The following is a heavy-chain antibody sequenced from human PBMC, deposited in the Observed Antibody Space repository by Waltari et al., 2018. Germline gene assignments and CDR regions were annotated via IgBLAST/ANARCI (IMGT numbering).Heavy chain of an antibody. J-gene: IGHJ4*02. CDR3: ARVTLDFWSGYIFDY. V-gene: IGHV4-39*07. Sequence: QLQLQESGPGLVKPSETLSLTCTVSGGSISSSSYYWGWIRQPPGKGLEWIGSIYYSGRTYYNPSLKSRVTISVDTSKNQFSLKLSSVTAADTAVYYCARVTLDFWSGYIFDYWGQGTLVTISS. CDR1: GGSISSSSYY. D-gene: IGHD3-3*01. CDR2: IYYSGRT.